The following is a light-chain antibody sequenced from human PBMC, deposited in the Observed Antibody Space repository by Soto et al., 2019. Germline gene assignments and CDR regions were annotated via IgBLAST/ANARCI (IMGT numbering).Light chain of an antibody. CDR1: QSIRYKY. V-gene: IGKV3-20*01. CDR3: QQYGTSPLT. CDR2: GSS. J-gene: IGKJ5*01. Sequence: EIVLTQSPGTLSLSPGERVTLSCWASQSIRYKYVAWYQQKPGQAPRLLFHGSSVRASGVPDRFSVSGSGTDFTLTIDRLEPEDFAVYFCQQYGTSPLTFGQGTRLDIQ.